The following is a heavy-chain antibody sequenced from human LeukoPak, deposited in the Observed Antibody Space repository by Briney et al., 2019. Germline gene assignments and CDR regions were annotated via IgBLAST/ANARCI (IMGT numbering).Heavy chain of an antibody. D-gene: IGHD3-22*01. CDR1: GFTFSSYA. CDR2: ISYDGSNK. V-gene: IGHV3-30-3*01. CDR3: ARDKAENYYDLGGEVDY. Sequence: GGSLRLSCAASGFTFSSYAMHWVRQAPGKGLEWVAVISYDGSNKYYADSVKGRFTISRDNSKNTLYLQMNSLRAEDTAVYYCARDKAENYYDLGGEVDYWGQGTLVTVSS. J-gene: IGHJ4*02.